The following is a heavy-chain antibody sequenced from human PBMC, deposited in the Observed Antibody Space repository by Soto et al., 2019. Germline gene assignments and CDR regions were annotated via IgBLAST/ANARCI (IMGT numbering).Heavy chain of an antibody. CDR2: IYFDGSNK. Sequence: QVQLVESGGGVVQPGRSLRLSCAASGXPXSPYGMHWVRQAPGKGLEWVALIYFDGSNKYYSDSVKGRFTISRDNSNNTLYLQMNSLRAEDTATYYCVRDIWDTSGWYFDYWGQGALVTVSS. J-gene: IGHJ4*02. V-gene: IGHV3-33*01. D-gene: IGHD6-19*01. CDR1: GXPXSPYG. CDR3: VRDIWDTSGWYFDY.